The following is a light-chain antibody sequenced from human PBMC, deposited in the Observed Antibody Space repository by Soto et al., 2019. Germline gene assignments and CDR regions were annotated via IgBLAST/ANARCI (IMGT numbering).Light chain of an antibody. CDR3: QQYGRSPPFT. CDR1: QSVSSTY. Sequence: EIVLTQSPGTLSLSPGERATLSCRASQSVSSTYIAWYQQNPGRAPRLRIYGASSRATGIPDRFSGSGSGTDFTLTISRLEPEDCAVYFCQQYGRSPPFTFGQGTKVEIK. CDR2: GAS. J-gene: IGKJ2*01. V-gene: IGKV3-20*01.